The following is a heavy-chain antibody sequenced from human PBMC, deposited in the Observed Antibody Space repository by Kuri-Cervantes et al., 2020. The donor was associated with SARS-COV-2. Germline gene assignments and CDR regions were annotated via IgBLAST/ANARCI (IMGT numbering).Heavy chain of an antibody. J-gene: IGHJ4*02. Sequence: GGSLRLSCAASGFTFSSYWMHWVRQAPGKGLVWVSRINSDGSSTSYADSVKGRFTISRDNSKNTLYLKMNSLRAEDTAVYYCARDRLWLLYSSSLSPYFDYWGQGTLVTVSS. CDR1: GFTFSSYW. CDR2: INSDGSST. CDR3: ARDRLWLLYSSSLSPYFDY. D-gene: IGHD3-3*01. V-gene: IGHV3-74*01.